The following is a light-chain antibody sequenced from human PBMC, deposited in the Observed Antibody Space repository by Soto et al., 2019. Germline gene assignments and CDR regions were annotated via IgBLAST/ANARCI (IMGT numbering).Light chain of an antibody. J-gene: IGLJ2*01. CDR1: SGSIASNY. Sequence: NFMLTQPHSVSESPGKTVTISCTRSSGSIASNYVQWYQQRPGSAPTTVIYEDNQRPSGVPDRFSGSTDSSSNSASLTISGLKTEDEADYYFQSHDSSNQGVFGGGTKLTVL. V-gene: IGLV6-57*04. CDR3: QSHDSSNQGV. CDR2: EDN.